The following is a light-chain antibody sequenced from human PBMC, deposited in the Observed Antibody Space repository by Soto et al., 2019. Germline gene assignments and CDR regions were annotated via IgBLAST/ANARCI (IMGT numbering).Light chain of an antibody. J-gene: IGKJ5*01. V-gene: IGKV3-20*01. CDR1: QNVSSN. Sequence: EIVMTQSPATLSVSPGKRATLSCRASQNVSSNLARYQQKPAQAPRLLIYGAANSATGIPDRFSGSGSGTDFTLTISRREPDDFALYFCQQYGGSPITFGLGTRLEIK. CDR3: QQYGGSPIT. CDR2: GAA.